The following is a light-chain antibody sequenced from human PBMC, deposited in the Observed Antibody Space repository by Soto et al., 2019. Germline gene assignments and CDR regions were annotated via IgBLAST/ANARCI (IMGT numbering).Light chain of an antibody. CDR2: GAS. V-gene: IGKV3-20*01. J-gene: IGKJ1*01. Sequence: TQYQGTLSWSPGERATLSCRASQNVTRNLLVWYKQNPGQAPRLLIYGASSRATGIPDRLSGSGSGTEFTLTIRRMEPDDFAVYYYQKYGNFWTFGQGTQVDIK. CDR1: QNVTRNL. CDR3: QKYGNFWT.